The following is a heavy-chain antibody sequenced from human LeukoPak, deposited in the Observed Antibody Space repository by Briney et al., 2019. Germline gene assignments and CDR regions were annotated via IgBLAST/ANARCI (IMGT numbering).Heavy chain of an antibody. V-gene: IGHV3-11*05. CDR1: GFTISDYY. Sequence: KSGGSLRLSCAASGFTISDYYMSWIRQAPGKGLEWVSDITSSSSDTNYADSVKGRFTISRDNAKKSLYLQMNSLRAEDTAVYYCARDYDILTGYFRGGFDYWGQGTLVTVSS. CDR3: ARDYDILTGYFRGGFDY. J-gene: IGHJ4*02. D-gene: IGHD3-9*01. CDR2: ITSSSSDT.